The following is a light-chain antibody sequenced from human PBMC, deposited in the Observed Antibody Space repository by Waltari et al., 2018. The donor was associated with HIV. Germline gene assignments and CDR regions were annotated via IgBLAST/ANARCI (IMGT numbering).Light chain of an antibody. Sequence: ENVLTQSPGTLSLSPGDGATLSCRASQSVSSSYLAWYQQKPGRAPRLLIYGVSSRAPGIPDRFSGSGSGTDFTLIISRLEPEDFAVYYCQQYGSSPPITFGQGTRLEIK. CDR1: QSVSSSY. CDR2: GVS. V-gene: IGKV3-20*01. CDR3: QQYGSSPPIT. J-gene: IGKJ5*01.